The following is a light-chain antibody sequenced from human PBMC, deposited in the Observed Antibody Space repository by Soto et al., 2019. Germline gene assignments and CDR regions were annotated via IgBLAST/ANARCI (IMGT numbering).Light chain of an antibody. J-gene: IGKJ4*01. CDR1: RDVGSD. CDR2: AAS. Sequence: TQMTQSPLSLSASVGEKIIITCRASRDVGSDVSWYQQKPGQAPKLLIYAASTLQSGVPSRFSGSGSGTEFTLTINSLQPEDFATYYCQKLNSYPLTFGGGTKVDIK. V-gene: IGKV1-17*01. CDR3: QKLNSYPLT.